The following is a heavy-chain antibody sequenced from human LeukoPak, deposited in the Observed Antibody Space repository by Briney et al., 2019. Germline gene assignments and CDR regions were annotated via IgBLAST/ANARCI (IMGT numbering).Heavy chain of an antibody. CDR1: GFTFSSYA. Sequence: GGSLRLSCAASGFTFSSYAMHWVRQAPGKGLEWVAVISYDGSNKYYADSVKGRFTISRDNSKNTLYLQMNSLRAGDTAVYYCAKDSPGIYDSSGYIVNYGMDVWGQGTTVTVSS. D-gene: IGHD3-22*01. CDR2: ISYDGSNK. V-gene: IGHV3-30*01. CDR3: AKDSPGIYDSSGYIVNYGMDV. J-gene: IGHJ6*02.